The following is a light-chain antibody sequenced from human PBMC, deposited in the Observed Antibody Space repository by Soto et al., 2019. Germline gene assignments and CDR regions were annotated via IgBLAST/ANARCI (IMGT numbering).Light chain of an antibody. Sequence: EIVLTQSPATLSLSPGERATLSCRASQSLSTYLAWYQQKPGQAPRLLIYDASTRATGIPARFSGSGSGTEFILTISSLQSEDFGVYYCQQYNNWPPITFGQGTRLEI. J-gene: IGKJ5*01. CDR3: QQYNNWPPIT. CDR1: QSLSTY. CDR2: DAS. V-gene: IGKV3D-15*01.